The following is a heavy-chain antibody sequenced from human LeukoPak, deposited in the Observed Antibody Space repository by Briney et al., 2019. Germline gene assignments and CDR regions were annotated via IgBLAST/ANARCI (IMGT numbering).Heavy chain of an antibody. D-gene: IGHD6-19*01. CDR3: AKDNRRHYTSGPNPDSLH. Sequence: GGSLRLSCAASGFSFRNYWMHWVRQAPGKGLEWVSGISWNSGSIDYADSVKGRFTISRDNAKNSLYLQMNSLRVEDTAFYYCAKDNRRHYTSGPNPDSLHWGQGALVTVSS. V-gene: IGHV3-9*01. CDR2: ISWNSGSI. J-gene: IGHJ4*02. CDR1: GFSFRNYW.